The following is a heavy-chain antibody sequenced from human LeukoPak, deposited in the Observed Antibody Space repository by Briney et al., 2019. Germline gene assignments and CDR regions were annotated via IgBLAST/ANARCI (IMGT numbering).Heavy chain of an antibody. J-gene: IGHJ5*02. CDR1: GGTFSSYA. Sequence: GASVKVSCKASGGTFSSYAISWVRQAPGQWLEWMGGIIPIFGTANYAQKFQGRVTITTDESTSTAYMELSSLRSEDTAVYYCARSVVVPAAIPNWFDPWGQGTLVTVSS. D-gene: IGHD2-2*02. CDR2: IIPIFGTA. CDR3: ARSVVVPAAIPNWFDP. V-gene: IGHV1-69*05.